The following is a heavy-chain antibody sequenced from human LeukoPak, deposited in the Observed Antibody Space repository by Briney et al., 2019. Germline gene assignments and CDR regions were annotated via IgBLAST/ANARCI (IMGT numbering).Heavy chain of an antibody. J-gene: IGHJ4*02. CDR3: ASHRYCSSTSCYTNFDY. V-gene: IGHV1-69*13. CDR2: IIPIFGTA. CDR1: GGTFSSYA. Sequence: GASVKVSCKASGGTFSSYAISLVRQAPGQGLEWMGGIIPIFGTANYAQKFQGRVTITADESTSTAYMELSSLRSEDTAVYYCASHRYCSSTSCYTNFDYWGQGTLVTVSS. D-gene: IGHD2-2*02.